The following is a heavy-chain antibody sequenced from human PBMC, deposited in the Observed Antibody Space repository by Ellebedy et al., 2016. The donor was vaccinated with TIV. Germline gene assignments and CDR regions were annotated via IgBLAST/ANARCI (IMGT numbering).Heavy chain of an antibody. CDR3: ARRGSYSDYSVQINSWFDT. Sequence: PGGSLRLSCAASGFSFRSYWMSWVRQAPGKGLEWVANIYQDGGVQYYVDSVKGRFTISRDNADNSLFLQMNSLRAEDTAVYYCARRGSYSDYSVQINSWFDTWGRGTLVAVSS. CDR2: IYQDGGVQ. D-gene: IGHD5-12*01. CDR1: GFSFRSYW. J-gene: IGHJ5*02. V-gene: IGHV3-7*01.